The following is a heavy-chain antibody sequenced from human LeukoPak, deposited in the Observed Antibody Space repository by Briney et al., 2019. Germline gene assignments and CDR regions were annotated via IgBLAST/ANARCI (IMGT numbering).Heavy chain of an antibody. J-gene: IGHJ4*02. CDR3: ARNLGYSTLDY. CDR2: INHSGST. V-gene: IGHV4-38-2*01. D-gene: IGHD6-13*01. Sequence: SETLSLTCAVSGYSIISDYYWGWSRLPPGKGLEWVGSINHSGSTYYNLSLKSRVTISVDTSKNQFSLSVSSVTAADTAVYYCARNLGYSTLDYWGQGLLVTVSS. CDR1: GYSIISDYY.